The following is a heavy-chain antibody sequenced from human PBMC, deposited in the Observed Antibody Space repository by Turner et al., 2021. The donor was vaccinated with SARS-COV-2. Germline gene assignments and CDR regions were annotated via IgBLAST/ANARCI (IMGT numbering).Heavy chain of an antibody. D-gene: IGHD5-12*01. V-gene: IGHV3-30-3*01. J-gene: IGHJ4*02. CDR1: GFTFSSGG. Sequence: QVQRVESGGGVVQPVSALGLSCAASGFTFSSGGMGWVRQAPGKGLEWVAVISYDGSSKYYADSVKGRFTISRDNSKNTLYLQMTSLRAEDTAVYYCAREGAWGDGYPNDYWGQGTLVTVSS. CDR3: AREGAWGDGYPNDY. CDR2: ISYDGSSK.